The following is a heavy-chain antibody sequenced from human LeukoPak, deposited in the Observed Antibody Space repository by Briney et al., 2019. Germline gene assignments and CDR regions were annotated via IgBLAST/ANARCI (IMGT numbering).Heavy chain of an antibody. CDR1: GGSFSGYY. CDR3: ATTDLYSSGWLPEPFDY. D-gene: IGHD6-19*01. CDR2: INHSGST. V-gene: IGHV4-34*01. Sequence: PSENLSLTCAVYGGSFSGYYWSWIRQPPGKGLEWIGEINHSGSTNYNPSLKSRVTISVDTSKNQFSLKLSSVTAADTAVYYCATTDLYSSGWLPEPFDYWGQGTLVTVSS. J-gene: IGHJ4*02.